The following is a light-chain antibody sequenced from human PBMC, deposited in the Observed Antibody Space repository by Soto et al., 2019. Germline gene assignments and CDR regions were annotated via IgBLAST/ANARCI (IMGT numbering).Light chain of an antibody. Sequence: EIVMTQSPATLSVSPGERASLSCRASQSVSSKLAWYQQKPGQAPRLLIYGASTRATGIPARFSGGGSGTEFTLTISSLQSEDFAVYYCQQYNDWPLTFGGGAKVEIK. V-gene: IGKV3-15*01. J-gene: IGKJ4*01. CDR1: QSVSSK. CDR2: GAS. CDR3: QQYNDWPLT.